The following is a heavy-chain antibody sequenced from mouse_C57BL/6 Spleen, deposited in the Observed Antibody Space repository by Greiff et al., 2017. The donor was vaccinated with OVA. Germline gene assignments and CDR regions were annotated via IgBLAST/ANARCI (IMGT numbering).Heavy chain of an antibody. CDR2: IDPENGDT. CDR3: TTGPNWYFDV. CDR1: GFNIKDDY. J-gene: IGHJ1*03. Sequence: VQLKQSGAELVRPGASVKLSCTASGFNIKDDYMHWVKQRPEQGLEWIGWIDPENGDTEYASKFQGKATITADTSSNTAYLQLSSLTSEDTAVYYCTTGPNWYFDVWGTGTTVTVSS. V-gene: IGHV14-4*01.